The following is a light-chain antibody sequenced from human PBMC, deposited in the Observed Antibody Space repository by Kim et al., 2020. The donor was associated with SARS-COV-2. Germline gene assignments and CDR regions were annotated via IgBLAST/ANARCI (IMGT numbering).Light chain of an antibody. CDR2: QDS. CDR3: QAWESSTVV. CDR1: KLGDKY. J-gene: IGLJ2*01. V-gene: IGLV3-1*01. Sequence: VSPEKTSRLPGAGDKLGDKYAPWYQKKPGQSPALFIFQDSKRPSGIPQRFAASNSGNTATLTISGTQAMDEAVYSGQAWESSTVVFGGGTQLTVL.